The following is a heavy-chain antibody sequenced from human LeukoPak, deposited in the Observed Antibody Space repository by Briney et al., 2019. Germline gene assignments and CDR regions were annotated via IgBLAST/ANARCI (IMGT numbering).Heavy chain of an antibody. V-gene: IGHV3-30*18. CDR2: ISYDGSNK. CDR3: AKEMTTVTTFSLDY. D-gene: IGHD4-17*01. Sequence: GGSLRLSCAASGFTFSSYGMHWVRQAPGKGLEWVAVISYDGSNKYYADSVKGRFTISRDNSKNTLYLQMNSLRAEDTAVCYCAKEMTTVTTFSLDYWGQGTLVTVSS. CDR1: GFTFSSYG. J-gene: IGHJ4*02.